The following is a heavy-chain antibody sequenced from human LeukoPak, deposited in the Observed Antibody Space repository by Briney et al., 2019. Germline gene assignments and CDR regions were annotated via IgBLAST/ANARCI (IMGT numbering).Heavy chain of an antibody. CDR3: AKNSGRYGSGSYRGYNWFDP. D-gene: IGHD3-10*01. J-gene: IGHJ5*02. Sequence: GGSLRLSCAASGFTFSSYGMSWVRQAPGKGLEWISAISGSGGSTYYADSVKGRFTISRDNSKNTLYLQMNSLRAEDTAVYYCAKNSGRYGSGSYRGYNWFDPWGQGTLVTVSS. CDR2: ISGSGGST. V-gene: IGHV3-23*01. CDR1: GFTFSSYG.